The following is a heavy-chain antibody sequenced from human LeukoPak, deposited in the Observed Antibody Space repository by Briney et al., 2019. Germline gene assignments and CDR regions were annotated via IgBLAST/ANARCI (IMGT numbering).Heavy chain of an antibody. CDR2: IGTAGDT. V-gene: IGHV3-13*01. J-gene: IGHJ6*02. CDR1: GFTFSSYD. CDR3: ARGAYYYGMDV. Sequence: PGGSLRLSCAASGFTFSSYDMHWVRQATGKGLEWVSAIGTAGDTYYPGSVKGRFTISRENAKSSLYLQMNSLRAGDTAVYYCARGAYYYGMDVWGQGTTVTVSS.